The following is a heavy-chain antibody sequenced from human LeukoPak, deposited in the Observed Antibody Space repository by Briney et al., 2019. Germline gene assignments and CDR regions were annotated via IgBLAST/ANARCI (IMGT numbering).Heavy chain of an antibody. Sequence: ASVKVSCKASGYTFTSYGISWVRQAPGQGLEWMGGIIPIFGTANYAQKFQGRVTITADESTSTAYMELSSLRSEDTAVYYCARDRLGYCSGGSCYVGAFDIWGQGTMVTVSS. J-gene: IGHJ3*02. V-gene: IGHV1-69*13. D-gene: IGHD2-15*01. CDR2: IIPIFGTA. CDR1: GYTFTSYG. CDR3: ARDRLGYCSGGSCYVGAFDI.